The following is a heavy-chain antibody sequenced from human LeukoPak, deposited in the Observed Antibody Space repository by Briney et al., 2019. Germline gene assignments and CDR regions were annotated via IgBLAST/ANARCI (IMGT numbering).Heavy chain of an antibody. Sequence: GRSLRLSCAASGFTFDDYAMHWVQQAPGKGQEWVSGISWNSGSIGYADSVKGRFTISRDNAKNSLYLQMNSLRAEDTALYYCAKDMNFLGSSSEAFDIWGQGTMVTVSS. V-gene: IGHV3-9*01. J-gene: IGHJ3*02. D-gene: IGHD6-13*01. CDR1: GFTFDDYA. CDR2: ISWNSGSI. CDR3: AKDMNFLGSSSEAFDI.